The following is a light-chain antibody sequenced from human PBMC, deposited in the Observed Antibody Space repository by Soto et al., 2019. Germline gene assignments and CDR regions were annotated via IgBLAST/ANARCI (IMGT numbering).Light chain of an antibody. J-gene: IGKJ1*01. V-gene: IGKV3-15*01. CDR2: GAS. Sequence: EIVMTQSPATLSVSPGERATLSCMASQSVSSNLAWYQQKPGQAPRLLIYGASTRATGIPARFSGSGSGTDFTLTISRLEPEDFAVYYCQQTYSNLWTFGQGTKVDIK. CDR1: QSVSSN. CDR3: QQTYSNLWT.